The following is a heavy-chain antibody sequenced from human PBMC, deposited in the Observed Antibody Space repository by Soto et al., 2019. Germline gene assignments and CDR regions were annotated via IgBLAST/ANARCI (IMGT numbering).Heavy chain of an antibody. Sequence: SVTVSCKASGGTFSSYAISWVRQAPGQGLEWMGGIIPIFGTANYAQKFQGRVTITADESTSTAYMELSSLRSEDMAVYYCASKGYCSGGSCYSQYYYGMDVWGQGTTVTVSS. V-gene: IGHV1-69*13. CDR2: IIPIFGTA. J-gene: IGHJ6*02. CDR3: ASKGYCSGGSCYSQYYYGMDV. CDR1: GGTFSSYA. D-gene: IGHD2-15*01.